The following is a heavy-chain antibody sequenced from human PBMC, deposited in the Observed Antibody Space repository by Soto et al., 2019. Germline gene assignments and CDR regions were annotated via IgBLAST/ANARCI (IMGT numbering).Heavy chain of an antibody. CDR1: GYTFTSYD. J-gene: IGHJ4*02. D-gene: IGHD5-12*01. CDR2: ISAYNGNT. Sequence: QVQLVQSGAEVKKPGASVKVSCKTSGYTFTSYDISWVRQAPGQGLEWMGWISAYNGNTDYAQKVQDRVTMTTDTSTTTVYMELRSLRSDDTALYSCAREGGNSGYGDFDYWGQGTLVTVSS. CDR3: AREGGNSGYGDFDY. V-gene: IGHV1-18*01.